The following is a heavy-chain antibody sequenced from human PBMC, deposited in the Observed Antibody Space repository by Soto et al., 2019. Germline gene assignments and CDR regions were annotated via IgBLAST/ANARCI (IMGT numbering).Heavy chain of an antibody. J-gene: IGHJ4*02. D-gene: IGHD3-22*01. V-gene: IGHV4-39*01. CDR3: ARGIYEGSSGYDLDV. Sequence: LQLQESGPGLVKPSETLSLTCTVSGDSIRNRNYYWGWIRQPPGKGLEWIVSRYDDESPFYNPSLTGRGTVSIDTSKKQSSLKMTSVTAADMGVYYCARGIYEGSSGYDLDVWGQGNLVTVSS. CDR2: RYDDESP. CDR1: GDSIRNRNYY.